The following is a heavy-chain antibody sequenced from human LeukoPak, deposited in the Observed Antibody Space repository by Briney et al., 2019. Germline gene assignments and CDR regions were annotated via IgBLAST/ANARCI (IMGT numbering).Heavy chain of an antibody. CDR3: AHYDYGDSPTVDYFDY. CDR1: GFSLSTSGVG. Sequence: SGPTLVKPTQPLTLTCTFSGFSLSTSGVGVGWIRQPPGKALEWLALIYWNDDKRYSPSLKSRITITKDTSKNQVVLTMTNMDPVDTATYYCAHYDYGDSPTVDYFDYWGQGTLVTVSS. D-gene: IGHD4-17*01. CDR2: IYWNDDK. J-gene: IGHJ4*02. V-gene: IGHV2-5*01.